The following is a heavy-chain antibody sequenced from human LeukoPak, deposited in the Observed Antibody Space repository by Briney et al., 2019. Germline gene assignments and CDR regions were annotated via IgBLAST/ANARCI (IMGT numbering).Heavy chain of an antibody. J-gene: IGHJ4*02. Sequence: GESLKISSKGTGYSVTSYWISWVRQMPGKGLEWMGIIYPGDSDTRYRPSFQGQDTISADKSLSTAYLQWSSLKASDTAMYYCARAAGFWSGWYYFDYWGQGTLITVSS. V-gene: IGHV5-51*01. CDR3: ARAAGFWSGWYYFDY. CDR2: IYPGDSDT. D-gene: IGHD3-3*01. CDR1: GYSVTSYW.